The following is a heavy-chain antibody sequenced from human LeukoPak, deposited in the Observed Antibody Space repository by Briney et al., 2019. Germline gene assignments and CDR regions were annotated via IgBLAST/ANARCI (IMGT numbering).Heavy chain of an antibody. V-gene: IGHV3-30*04. Sequence: PGGSLRLSCAASGFTFSSYAMHWVRQAPGKGLEWVAVISYDGSNKYYADSVKGRFTISRDNSKNTLYLQMNSLRAEDTAVYYCARDPMYVFGSGPWKSYYYYYMDVWGKGTTVTVSS. CDR3: ARDPMYVFGSGPWKSYYYYYMDV. CDR1: GFTFSSYA. D-gene: IGHD3-3*01. CDR2: ISYDGSNK. J-gene: IGHJ6*03.